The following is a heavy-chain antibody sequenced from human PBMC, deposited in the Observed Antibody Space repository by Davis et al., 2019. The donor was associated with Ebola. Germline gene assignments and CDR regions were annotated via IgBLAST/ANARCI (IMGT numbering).Heavy chain of an antibody. CDR1: GDSFSSYA. J-gene: IGHJ5*02. V-gene: IGHV1-69*06. CDR2: IIPIFGTA. Sequence: SVKVSCKASGDSFSSYAISCVRHPPPQGLEWMGGIIPIFGTATYAQKFQGRVTITADKSTSTAYMELSSLRFEDTAVYYCARDSTYSSSWYNWFDPWGQGTLVTVSS. D-gene: IGHD6-13*01. CDR3: ARDSTYSSSWYNWFDP.